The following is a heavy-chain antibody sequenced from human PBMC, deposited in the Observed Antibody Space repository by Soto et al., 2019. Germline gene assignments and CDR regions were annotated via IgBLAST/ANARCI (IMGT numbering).Heavy chain of an antibody. V-gene: IGHV4-39*01. Sequence: PSETLSLTCTVSGGSFSSSSYYWGWIRQPPGKGLEWIGSIYYSGSTYYNPSLKSRVTISVDTSKNQFSLKLSSVTAADTAVYYCARRGGYPGYYYYYGMDVWGQGTTVTVSS. CDR1: GGSFSSSSYY. D-gene: IGHD5-18*01. CDR2: IYYSGST. CDR3: ARRGGYPGYYYYYGMDV. J-gene: IGHJ6*02.